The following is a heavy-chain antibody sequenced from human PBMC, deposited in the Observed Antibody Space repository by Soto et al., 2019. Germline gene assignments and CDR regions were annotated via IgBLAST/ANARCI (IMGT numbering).Heavy chain of an antibody. CDR2: INHSGST. D-gene: IGHD6-19*01. CDR3: ARFSRWWLTAFDY. J-gene: IGHJ4*02. Sequence: PSETLSLTCAVSGGSFSGYYWSWIRQPPGKGMEWIGEINHSGSTNYNPSLKSRVTISVDTSKNQFSLKLSSVTAADTAVYYCARFSRWWLTAFDYWRQGTLVTVSS. V-gene: IGHV4-34*01. CDR1: GGSFSGYY.